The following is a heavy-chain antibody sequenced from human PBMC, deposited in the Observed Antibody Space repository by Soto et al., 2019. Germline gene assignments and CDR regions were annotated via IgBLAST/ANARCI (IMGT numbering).Heavy chain of an antibody. V-gene: IGHV3-33*01. CDR3: ARVISTGFDWVTTRYYYMDV. J-gene: IGHJ6*03. CDR1: GFTFGTYA. CDR2: IYYDGSNR. D-gene: IGHD3-9*01. Sequence: PGGSLRLSCAASGFTFGTYAMHWVRQAPGKGLEWVAVIYYDGSNRYYGDAVKGRFTISRDNSKSTLYLQMSSLRADDTAVYYCARVISTGFDWVTTRYYYMDVWGKGTTVTVSS.